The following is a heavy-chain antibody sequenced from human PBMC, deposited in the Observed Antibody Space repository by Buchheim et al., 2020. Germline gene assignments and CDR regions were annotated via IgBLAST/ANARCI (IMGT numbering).Heavy chain of an antibody. CDR2: IWYDGSNK. Sequence: VQLLESGGGLVQPGGSLRLSCAASGFTFSSYAMSWVRQAPGKGLEWVAVIWYDGSNKYYADSVKGRFTISRDNSKNTLYLQMNSLRAEDTAVYYCARNGRYSSSADAFDIWGQGT. V-gene: IGHV3-33*08. CDR1: GFTFSSYA. J-gene: IGHJ3*02. CDR3: ARNGRYSSSADAFDI. D-gene: IGHD6-6*01.